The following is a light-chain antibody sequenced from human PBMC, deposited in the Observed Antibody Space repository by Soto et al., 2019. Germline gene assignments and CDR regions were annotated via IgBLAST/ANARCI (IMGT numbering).Light chain of an antibody. CDR1: SSNIGSNT. J-gene: IGLJ2*01. V-gene: IGLV1-44*01. Sequence: QSALTQPPSASGTPGQRVTISSSGSSSNIGSNTVNWYQQLPGTAPKLLIYSNNQRPSGVPDRFSGSKSGTSASLAISGLQSEDEADYYCAAWDDSLNGPVFGGGTKVTVL. CDR3: AAWDDSLNGPV. CDR2: SNN.